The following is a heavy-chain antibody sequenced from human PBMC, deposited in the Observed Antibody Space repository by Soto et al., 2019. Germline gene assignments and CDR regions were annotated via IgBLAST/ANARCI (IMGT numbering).Heavy chain of an antibody. CDR1: GFTFSNAW. J-gene: IGHJ4*02. D-gene: IGHD3-3*01. Sequence: PGGSLRLSCAASGFTFSNAWMSWVRQAPGKGLEWVGRIKSKNDGGTTDYAAPEKGRLTISRDDSKKTLNLQMKSLKTEDTVVYYCTTEFYDFWSGYYTFDYWGQGTLVTVSS. CDR2: IKSKNDGGTT. V-gene: IGHV3-15*01. CDR3: TTEFYDFWSGYYTFDY.